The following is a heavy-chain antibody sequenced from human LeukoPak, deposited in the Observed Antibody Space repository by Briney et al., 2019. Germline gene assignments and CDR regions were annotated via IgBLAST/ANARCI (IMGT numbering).Heavy chain of an antibody. Sequence: SETLFLTCTVSGGSISSSSYYWGWIRQPPGKGLEWIGYIYYSGSTNYNPSLKSRVTISVDTSKNQFSLKLSSVTAADTAVYYCARLPCSGGSCYSSPTNGNWFDPWGQGTLVTVSS. CDR3: ARLPCSGGSCYSSPTNGNWFDP. V-gene: IGHV4-61*05. CDR2: IYYSGST. D-gene: IGHD2-15*01. CDR1: GGSISSSSYY. J-gene: IGHJ5*02.